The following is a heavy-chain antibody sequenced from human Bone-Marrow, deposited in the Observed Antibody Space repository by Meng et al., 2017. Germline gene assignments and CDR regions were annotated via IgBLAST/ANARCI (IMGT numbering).Heavy chain of an antibody. CDR1: GFTFSSYN. D-gene: IGHD3-9*01. V-gene: IGHV3-74*03. CDR3: ARDADWVIFDH. J-gene: IGHJ4*02. Sequence: GGSLRLSCAASGFTFSSYNMHWVRQTPGEGLVWVSRINTDASITTYADSAKGRFTISRDDAKNTVYLQMNSLRAEDTAVYYCARDADWVIFDHWGQGALVTVSS. CDR2: INTDASIT.